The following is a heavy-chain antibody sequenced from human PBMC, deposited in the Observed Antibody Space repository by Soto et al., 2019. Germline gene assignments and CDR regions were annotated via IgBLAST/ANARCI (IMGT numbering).Heavy chain of an antibody. V-gene: IGHV5-51*01. Sequence: GESLKISCKGSGYSFTSYWIAWVRQMPGKGLEWMGIVHPGDSDTRYSPSIQGQVSISVDKSISTAYLQWSSLKASDTAMYYCARAVVVVAGSVYLDHCGQGTLVTVPQ. CDR2: VHPGDSDT. CDR3: ARAVVVVAGSVYLDH. J-gene: IGHJ4*02. CDR1: GYSFTSYW. D-gene: IGHD2-15*01.